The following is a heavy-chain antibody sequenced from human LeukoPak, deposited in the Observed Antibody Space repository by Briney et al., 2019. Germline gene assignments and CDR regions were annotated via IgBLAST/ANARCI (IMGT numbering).Heavy chain of an antibody. J-gene: IGHJ4*02. V-gene: IGHV4-34*01. CDR2: INHSGST. CDR1: GGSFSAYY. CDR3: AREVYSSSSNYFDY. Sequence: SETLSLTCAVYGGSFSAYYWSWIRQPPGKGLEWIGEINHSGSTNYNPSLKSRVTISVDTSENQFSLKLRSVTAADTAVYYCAREVYSSSSNYFDYWGQGTLVTVSS. D-gene: IGHD6-6*01.